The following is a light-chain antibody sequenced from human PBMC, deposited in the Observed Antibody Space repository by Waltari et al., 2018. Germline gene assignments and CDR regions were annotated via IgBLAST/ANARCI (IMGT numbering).Light chain of an antibody. CDR3: QKYGTLPAT. CDR2: DAS. J-gene: IGKJ1*01. CDR1: QRVSRT. V-gene: IGKV3-20*01. Sequence: EIVFTQSPGTLSLSPGERATLSCRASQRVSRTLAWYQQKPGQAPRLLIYDASTRATGIPDRFSGSGFGTDFSLTISRLEPEDFAVYYCQKYGTLPATFGQGTTVEIK.